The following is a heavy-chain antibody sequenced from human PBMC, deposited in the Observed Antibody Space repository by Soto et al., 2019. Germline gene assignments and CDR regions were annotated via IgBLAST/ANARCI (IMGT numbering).Heavy chain of an antibody. CDR1: GFTFSSNG. D-gene: IGHD3-10*01. V-gene: IGHV3-33*01. CDR2: IWSDGSEK. CDR3: ARDLGRFNFGSAYCVS. J-gene: IGHJ4*02. Sequence: QVQLVESGGGVVQPGRSLRLSCAASGFTFSSNGMHWVRQAPGKGLEWVAVIWSDGSEKYYADSVKGRFSISRDNSKNTQYLHMDRLRAEDTSVYYCARDLGRFNFGSAYCVSWRQGTLVTVSS.